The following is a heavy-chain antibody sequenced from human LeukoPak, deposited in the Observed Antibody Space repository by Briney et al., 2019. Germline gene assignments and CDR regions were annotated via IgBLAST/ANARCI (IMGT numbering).Heavy chain of an antibody. J-gene: IGHJ4*02. Sequence: SETLSLTCTVSGGSISSYYWSWIRQPAGKGLEWIGRIYTSGSTNCNPSLKSRVTISVDTSKNQFSLKLSSVTAADTAVYYCTRYYYDSSGYPAFDYWGQGTLVTVSS. CDR3: TRYYYDSSGYPAFDY. D-gene: IGHD3-22*01. CDR1: GGSISSYY. CDR2: IYTSGST. V-gene: IGHV4-4*07.